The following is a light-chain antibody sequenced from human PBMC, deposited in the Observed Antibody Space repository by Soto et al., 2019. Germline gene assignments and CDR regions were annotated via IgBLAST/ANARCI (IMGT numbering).Light chain of an antibody. V-gene: IGLV2-14*01. CDR1: SSDVGAYKY. J-gene: IGLJ1*01. CDR3: SAYTRSSTHV. CDR2: DVS. Sequence: QSVLTQPASVSGSPGQSITISCTGTSSDVGAYKYVSWYQQHPGKVPKLIIVDVSDRPSGISDRFSGSKSGNTASLTISGLQPEDEADYYCSAYTRSSTHVFGTGTKVTVL.